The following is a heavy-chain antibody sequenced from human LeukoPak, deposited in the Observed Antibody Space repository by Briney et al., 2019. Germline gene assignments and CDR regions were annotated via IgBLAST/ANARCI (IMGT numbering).Heavy chain of an antibody. D-gene: IGHD1-26*01. J-gene: IGHJ4*02. CDR2: ISGSGDST. Sequence: GGTLRLSCAASGFTYSIYAMTWVRQAPGKGLEWVSDISGSGDSTNYADSVKGRFTISRDNSKNTLYLQMNSLRAEDTAIYYCAKSRGSYWVPEFDYWGQGTLVTVSS. CDR3: AKSRGSYWVPEFDY. V-gene: IGHV3-23*01. CDR1: GFTYSIYA.